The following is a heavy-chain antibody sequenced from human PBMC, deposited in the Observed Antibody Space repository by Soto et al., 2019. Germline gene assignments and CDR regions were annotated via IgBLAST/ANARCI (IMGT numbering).Heavy chain of an antibody. CDR3: ARDAYDILTGPFDAFDI. V-gene: IGHV3-66*01. CDR1: GFTVSSNY. J-gene: IGHJ3*02. D-gene: IGHD3-9*01. CDR2: IYSGGST. Sequence: PGGSLRLSCAASGFTVSSNYMSWVRQAPGKGLEWVSVIYSGGSTYYADSVKGRFTISRDNSKNTLYLQMNSLRAGDTAVYYCARDAYDILTGPFDAFDIWGQGTMVTVSS.